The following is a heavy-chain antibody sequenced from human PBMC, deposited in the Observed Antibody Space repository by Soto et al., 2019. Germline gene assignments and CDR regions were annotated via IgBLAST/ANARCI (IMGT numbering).Heavy chain of an antibody. CDR3: ARGGVVVAAAANYYYYYYMDV. V-gene: IGHV1-2*04. Sequence: QVPLVQSGAEVKKPGASVKVSCKASGYTFTGYYMHWVRQAPGQGLEWMGWINPNSGGTNYAQKFQGWVTMTRDTSISTAYMELSRLRSDDTAVYYCARGGVVVAAAANYYYYYYMDVWGKGTTVTVSS. CDR1: GYTFTGYY. D-gene: IGHD2-15*01. J-gene: IGHJ6*03. CDR2: INPNSGGT.